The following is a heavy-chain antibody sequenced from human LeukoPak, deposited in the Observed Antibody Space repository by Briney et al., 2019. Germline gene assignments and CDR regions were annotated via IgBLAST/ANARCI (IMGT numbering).Heavy chain of an antibody. CDR2: ISGSGGST. J-gene: IGHJ6*02. CDR3: ARGIHTIFGVVTTARYYYYGMDV. Sequence: GGSLRLSCAASGFTFTSYDMSWVRQAPEKGLEWVSAISGSGGSTYHADSVKGRFTISRDNSKNTVYLQMNSLRAEDTAVYYCARGIHTIFGVVTTARYYYYGMDVWGQGTTVTVSS. D-gene: IGHD3-3*01. V-gene: IGHV3-23*01. CDR1: GFTFTSYD.